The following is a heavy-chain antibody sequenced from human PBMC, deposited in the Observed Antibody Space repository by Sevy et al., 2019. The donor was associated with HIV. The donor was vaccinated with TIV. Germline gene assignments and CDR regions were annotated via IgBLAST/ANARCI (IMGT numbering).Heavy chain of an antibody. V-gene: IGHV1-69*13. D-gene: IGHD3-10*01. CDR2: IIPIFGTV. J-gene: IGHJ6*02. CDR3: ARGGRAVDHGMDV. CDR1: GGTFSSYD. Sequence: ASVKVSCKASGGTFSSYDINWVRQAPGQGLEWMGQIIPIFGTVSYAQKFQGRVTITADESTSRAYMDLSSVRSEETAGNYCARGGRAVDHGMDVWGQGTTVTVSS.